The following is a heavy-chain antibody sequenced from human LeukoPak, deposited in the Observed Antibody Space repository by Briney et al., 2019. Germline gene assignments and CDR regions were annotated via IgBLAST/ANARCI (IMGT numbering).Heavy chain of an antibody. J-gene: IGHJ1*01. V-gene: IGHV3-66*01. Sequence: GGSLRLSCAASGFTVSSNYMSWVRQAPGKGLEWVSVIYSGGSTYYADPVKGRFTISRDNSKNTLYLQMNSLRAEDTAVYYCARDRSGGMYFQHWGQGTLVTVSS. CDR1: GFTVSSNY. CDR3: ARDRSGGMYFQH. CDR2: IYSGGST.